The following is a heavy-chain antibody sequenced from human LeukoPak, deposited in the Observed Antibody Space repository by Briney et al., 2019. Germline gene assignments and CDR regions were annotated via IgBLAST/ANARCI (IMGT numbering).Heavy chain of an antibody. CDR3: ARKGLELWSQAATGDYNWFDP. V-gene: IGHV3-48*01. CDR1: GFTFSNSA. CDR2: VSSSSSTI. D-gene: IGHD5-18*01. Sequence: GGSLRLSCAASGFTFSNSAMNWVRQAPGKGLEWVSYVSSSSSTIYYADSVKGRFTISRDNAKNSLYLQMNSLRAEDTAVYYCARKGLELWSQAATGDYNWFDPWGQGTLVTVSS. J-gene: IGHJ5*02.